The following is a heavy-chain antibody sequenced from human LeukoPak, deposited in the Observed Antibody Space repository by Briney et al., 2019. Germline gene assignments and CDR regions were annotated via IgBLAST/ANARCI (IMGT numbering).Heavy chain of an antibody. Sequence: VKLPRKVSVYTFTDYYMHWAQHAPGKGLEWMGLVALGDGETIYAEKCQGRVTITADTYTDTAYMEVSSLRSEDTAVYYCATVPAQSHDFWGGGTLVTV. V-gene: IGHV1-69-2*01. CDR1: VYTFTDYY. CDR2: VALGDGET. CDR3: ATVPAQSHDF. J-gene: IGHJ4*02. D-gene: IGHD2-2*01.